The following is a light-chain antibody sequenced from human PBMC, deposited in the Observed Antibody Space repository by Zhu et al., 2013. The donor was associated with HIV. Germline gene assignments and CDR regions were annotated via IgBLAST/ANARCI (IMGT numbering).Light chain of an antibody. V-gene: IGKV3-20*01. CDR1: QTVNSD. Sequence: DIVLTQSPGTLTVSPGERATLSCRASQTVNSDLAWYQQKPGQAPRLLIYGASSRAPGIPDRFSGGGSGTVFTLTITGLEPEDFAVYYCQQYGRSPLTFGGGTTVEIK. CDR2: GAS. J-gene: IGKJ4*01. CDR3: QQYGRSPLT.